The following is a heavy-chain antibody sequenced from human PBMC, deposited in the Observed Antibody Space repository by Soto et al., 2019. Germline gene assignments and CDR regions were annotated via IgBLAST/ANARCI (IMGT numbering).Heavy chain of an antibody. CDR1: GYTFTSYG. CDR3: ARTYIGSDNVFDP. J-gene: IGHJ5*02. D-gene: IGHD6-13*01. CDR2: ISAYNGVT. Sequence: ASVKVSCKASGYTFTSYGISWVRQAPRQGLEWMGWISAYNGVTNYAQKFQGRVTVTADSSTNTAYMELRSLLSDDTAVYYCARTYIGSDNVFDPWGQGTLVTVSS. V-gene: IGHV1-18*04.